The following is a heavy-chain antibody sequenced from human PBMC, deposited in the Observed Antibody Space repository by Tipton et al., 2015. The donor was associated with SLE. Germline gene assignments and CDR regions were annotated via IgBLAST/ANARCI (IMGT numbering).Heavy chain of an antibody. V-gene: IGHV3-74*01. D-gene: IGHD3-16*01. Sequence: SLRLSCAASGFTFSTYWMHWVRQVPGKGLVWVSRINTDGSTTSYADSVKGRFTVSRDNARNTLYLQMNSLRTEDTAVYYCARVMGPGWGQGTLVTVSS. CDR2: INTDGSTT. CDR1: GFTFSTYW. J-gene: IGHJ4*02. CDR3: ARVMGPG.